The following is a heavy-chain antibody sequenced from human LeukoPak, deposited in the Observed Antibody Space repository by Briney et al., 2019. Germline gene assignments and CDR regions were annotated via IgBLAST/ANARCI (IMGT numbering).Heavy chain of an antibody. CDR2: IYNSEST. CDR1: GGSISSGGYY. D-gene: IGHD4-11*01. V-gene: IGHV4-31*03. J-gene: IGHJ4*02. CDR3: ARGQGTVTTH. Sequence: SETLSLTCTVSGGSISSGGYYWSWIRQHPGKGLEWIGYIYNSESTYYNPSLKSRVSISVDTSKNQFSLKLTSVTAADTAVYYCARGQGTVTTHWGQGTLVTVSS.